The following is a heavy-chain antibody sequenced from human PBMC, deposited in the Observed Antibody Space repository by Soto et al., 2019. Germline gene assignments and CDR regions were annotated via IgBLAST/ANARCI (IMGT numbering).Heavy chain of an antibody. Sequence: EVQLVESGGGLVQPGGSLRLSCAASGFSFNRHWMSWVRQAPGQGLQWVASIKRDGSEKYYVDSVKGRFTISRDNVKNSLSLKMNSLRADDTAVYYCARDPYYYDSHYFYGVDVWGQGTTVTVSS. V-gene: IGHV3-7*01. CDR3: ARDPYYYDSHYFYGVDV. D-gene: IGHD3-22*01. CDR1: GFSFNRHW. CDR2: IKRDGSEK. J-gene: IGHJ6*02.